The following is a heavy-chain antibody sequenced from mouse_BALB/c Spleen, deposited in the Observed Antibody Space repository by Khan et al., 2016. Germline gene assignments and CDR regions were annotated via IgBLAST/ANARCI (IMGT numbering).Heavy chain of an antibody. V-gene: IGHV9-3*02. CDR1: GYTFTNYG. J-gene: IGHJ2*01. CDR2: INTNTGEP. CDR3: ARYGTTYYIDY. D-gene: IGHD2-10*02. Sequence: QIQLVQSGPELMKPGETVKISCKASGYTFTNYGMNWVKQAPGKGLKWMGWINTNTGEPTYAEEFKGRFAFSLETSASTAYLQINNLKNEDTATYFCARYGTTYYIDYWGQGTTLTVS.